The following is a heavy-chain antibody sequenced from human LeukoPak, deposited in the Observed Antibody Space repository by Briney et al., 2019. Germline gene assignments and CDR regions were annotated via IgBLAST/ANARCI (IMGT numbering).Heavy chain of an antibody. D-gene: IGHD6-13*01. V-gene: IGHV3-30-3*01. CDR3: ARGFQQLVSTHLFQH. CDR2: ISYDGSNK. CDR1: GFTFSSYA. Sequence: PGRSLRLSCAASGFTFSSYAMHWVRQAPGKGLEWVAVISYDGSNKYYADSVKGRITISRDNSKNTLYLQMNSLRAEDTAVYYCARGFQQLVSTHLFQHWGQGTLVTVSS. J-gene: IGHJ1*01.